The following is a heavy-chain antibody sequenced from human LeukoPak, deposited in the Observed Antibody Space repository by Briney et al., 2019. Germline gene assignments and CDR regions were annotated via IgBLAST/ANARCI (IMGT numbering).Heavy chain of an antibody. V-gene: IGHV1-18*01. CDR3: ARDSESYPPPGAFDI. D-gene: IGHD1-26*01. Sequence: GASVKVSCKASGYTFTSYGISWVRQAPGQGLEWMGWISAYNGNTNYAQKLQGRVTMTTDTSTSTAYMELRSLRSDDTAVYYCARDSESYPPPGAFDIWGQGTMATVSS. CDR1: GYTFTSYG. CDR2: ISAYNGNT. J-gene: IGHJ3*02.